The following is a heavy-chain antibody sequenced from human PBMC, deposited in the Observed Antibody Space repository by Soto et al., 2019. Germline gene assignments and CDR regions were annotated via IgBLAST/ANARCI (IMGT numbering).Heavy chain of an antibody. J-gene: IGHJ4*02. CDR3: ARSTTGTTGDPFDY. Sequence: QVQLVQSGAEVKKPGSSVKVSCKASGGTFSSYTISWVRQAPGQGLAWMGRIIPILGIANYAQKFQGRVTITADKSTSTAYMELSSLRSEDTAVYYCARSTTGTTGDPFDYWGQGTLVTVSS. CDR2: IIPILGIA. CDR1: GGTFSSYT. V-gene: IGHV1-69*02. D-gene: IGHD1-1*01.